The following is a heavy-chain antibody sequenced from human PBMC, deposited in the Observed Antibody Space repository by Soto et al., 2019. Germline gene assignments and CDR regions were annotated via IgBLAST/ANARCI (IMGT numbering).Heavy chain of an antibody. V-gene: IGHV1-3*01. CDR3: AKSTGGWVPEF. CDR2: INVGTDKT. Sequence: QVQIVQSGAEVKKPGASVKVSCKASGYTFSSSAMHWVRQAPGQSLEWMGWINVGTDKTEYSRRLQGRVTITKDTSASTADMELSGLTSEDTAVYYCAKSTGGWVPEFWGPGTLVTVSS. J-gene: IGHJ4*02. D-gene: IGHD4-17*01. CDR1: GYTFSSSA.